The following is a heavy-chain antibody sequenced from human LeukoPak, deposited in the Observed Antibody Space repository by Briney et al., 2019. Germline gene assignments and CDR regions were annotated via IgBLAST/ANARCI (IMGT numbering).Heavy chain of an antibody. V-gene: IGHV3-7*01. Sequence: GGSLRLSCAASGFTFSSYWMSWVRQAPGKGLEWVANIKQDGSEKYYVDSVKGRFTISRDNAKNSLHLRMNSLRAEDTAVYYCARLREIPVFGVVTKSTSYFDYWGQGTLVTVSS. CDR2: IKQDGSEK. CDR3: ARLREIPVFGVVTKSTSYFDY. CDR1: GFTFSSYW. J-gene: IGHJ4*02. D-gene: IGHD3-3*01.